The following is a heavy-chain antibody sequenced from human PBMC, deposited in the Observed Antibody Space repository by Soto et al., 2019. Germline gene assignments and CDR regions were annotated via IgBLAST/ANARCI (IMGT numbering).Heavy chain of an antibody. CDR2: INPSGGST. V-gene: IGHV1-46*01. Sequence: QVQLVQSGAEVKKPGASVKVSCKASGYTFTSYYMHWVRQAPGQGLEWMGIINPSGGSTSYAQTFQGRVTMTRDTSTSTVYMELSSLRSEDTAVYYCARDRVDGSGGICWRSVEDTWGQGTLVTVSS. CDR1: GYTFTSYY. D-gene: IGHD2-15*01. CDR3: ARDRVDGSGGICWRSVEDT. J-gene: IGHJ5*02.